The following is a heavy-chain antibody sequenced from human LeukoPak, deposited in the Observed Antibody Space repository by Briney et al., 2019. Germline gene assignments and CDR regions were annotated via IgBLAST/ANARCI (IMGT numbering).Heavy chain of an antibody. CDR3: ARVIGVVAVADYFDY. D-gene: IGHD6-19*01. V-gene: IGHV4-34*01. CDR1: GGSSSGYY. J-gene: IGHJ4*02. Sequence: SETLSLTCAVYGGSSSGYYWSWIRQPPGKGLEWIGEISHSGGTNNNPSLKGRVAISLDISKNQFSLSLRSVTAADTAVYYCARVIGVVAVADYFDYWGQGTLVTVSS. CDR2: ISHSGGT.